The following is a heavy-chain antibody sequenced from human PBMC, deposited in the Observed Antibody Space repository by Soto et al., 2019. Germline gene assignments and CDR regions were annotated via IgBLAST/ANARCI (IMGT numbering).Heavy chain of an antibody. Sequence: GGSLRLSCAASGFTFSVSAMHWVRQASGKGLEWVGRIRSKANNYATAYVASVKGRFTISRDDSKNTAYLQMNSLKSEDTAVYYCTGSYQGWFDPWGQGTLVTVSS. CDR1: GFTFSVSA. V-gene: IGHV3-73*01. D-gene: IGHD1-26*01. CDR2: IRSKANNYAT. CDR3: TGSYQGWFDP. J-gene: IGHJ5*02.